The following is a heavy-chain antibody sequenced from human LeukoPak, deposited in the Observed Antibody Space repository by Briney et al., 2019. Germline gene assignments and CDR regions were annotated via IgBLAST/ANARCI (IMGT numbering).Heavy chain of an antibody. CDR1: GDSISSGAYY. CDR2: IYYSGST. D-gene: IGHD4-17*01. Sequence: SETLSLTCAVSGDSISSGAYYWSWIRQPPGQGLEWIGYIYYSGSTYYNPSLKSRITISVDTSRNQFSLKLTSVTAADTAVYYCAREGGYYGDYFDYWGQGTLVTVSS. J-gene: IGHJ4*02. CDR3: AREGGYYGDYFDY. V-gene: IGHV4-30-4*01.